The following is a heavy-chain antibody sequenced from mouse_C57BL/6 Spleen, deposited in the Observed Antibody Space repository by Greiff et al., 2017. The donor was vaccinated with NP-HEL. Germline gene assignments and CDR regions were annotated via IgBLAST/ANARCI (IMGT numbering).Heavy chain of an antibody. CDR3: ARLDLYYFDY. CDR2: ISSGGSYT. CDR1: GFTFSSYG. V-gene: IGHV5-6*01. J-gene: IGHJ2*01. Sequence: EVKLMESGGDLVKPGGSLKLSCAASGFTFSSYGMSWVRQTPDKRLEWVATISSGGSYTYYPDSVKGRFTISRDNAKNTLYLQMSSLKSEDTAMYYCARLDLYYFDYWGQGTTLTVSS.